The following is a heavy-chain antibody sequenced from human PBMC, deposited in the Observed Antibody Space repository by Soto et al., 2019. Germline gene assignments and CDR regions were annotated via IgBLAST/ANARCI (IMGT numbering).Heavy chain of an antibody. Sequence: QVQLVESGGGLVKPGGSLRLSCAASGFTFSDYYMSWIRQAPGKGLEWVSYISSSGSTIYYAESVKGRFTISRDNAKNSLNLQITSLRAEDTAVYYCARDQGSGYDILTGYYTNQDRFDYWGQGTLVTVSS. D-gene: IGHD3-9*01. V-gene: IGHV3-11*01. J-gene: IGHJ4*02. CDR1: GFTFSDYY. CDR2: ISSSGSTI. CDR3: ARDQGSGYDILTGYYTNQDRFDY.